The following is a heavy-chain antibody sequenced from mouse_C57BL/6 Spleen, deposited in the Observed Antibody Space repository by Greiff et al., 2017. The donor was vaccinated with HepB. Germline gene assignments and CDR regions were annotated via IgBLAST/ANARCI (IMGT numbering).Heavy chain of an antibody. Sequence: VHLVESGPELVKPGASVKISCKASGYAFSSSWSNWVKRRPGKGLEWIGRIYPGDGDTNYNGKFKGKATLTADKSSSTASMQLSSLTSEDSAVYFCAREDYSNSYYAMDYWGQGTSVTVSS. CDR2: IYPGDGDT. J-gene: IGHJ4*01. CDR3: AREDYSNSYYAMDY. CDR1: GYAFSSSW. V-gene: IGHV1-82*01. D-gene: IGHD2-5*01.